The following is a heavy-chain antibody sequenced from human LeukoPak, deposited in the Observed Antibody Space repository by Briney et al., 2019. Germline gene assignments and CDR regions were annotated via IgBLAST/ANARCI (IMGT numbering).Heavy chain of an antibody. CDR2: IWYDGENK. CDR1: GFSFSSYG. D-gene: IGHD3-3*01. CDR3: AKVYSDFWSGVDY. J-gene: IGHJ4*02. V-gene: IGHV3-33*06. Sequence: GGSLRLSCAVSGFSFSSYGMHWVRQAPGKGLEWVAVIWYDGENKYYADSVKGRFTISRDNSKNTLYLQMNSLRAEDTAVYYCAKVYSDFWSGVDYWGQGTLVTVSS.